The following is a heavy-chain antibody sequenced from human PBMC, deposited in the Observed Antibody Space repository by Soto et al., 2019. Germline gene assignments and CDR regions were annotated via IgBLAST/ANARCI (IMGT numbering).Heavy chain of an antibody. CDR1: GGSFSGYY. V-gene: IGHV4-34*01. CDR3: ARLGYCSGGSCL. D-gene: IGHD2-15*01. CDR2: INHSGST. Sequence: SETLSLTCAVYGGSFSGYYWSWIRQPPGKGLEWIGEINHSGSTNYNPSLKSRVTISVDTSKNQFSLKLSSVTAADTAVYYCARLGYCSGGSCLWGQGTLVTVSS. J-gene: IGHJ4*02.